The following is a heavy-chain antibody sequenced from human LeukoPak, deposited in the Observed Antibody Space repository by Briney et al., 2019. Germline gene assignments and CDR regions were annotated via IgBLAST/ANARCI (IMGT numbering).Heavy chain of an antibody. J-gene: IGHJ4*02. CDR2: ISWNSGST. D-gene: IGHD1-7*01. Sequence: GGSLRLSCAASGFTFDDYAMHWVRQAPGKGLEWVSGISWNSGSTGYADSVKGRFTISRDNAKNSLYLQMNSLRAEDTALYYCAKDMGTYFDYWGQGTLVTVSS. V-gene: IGHV3-9*01. CDR1: GFTFDDYA. CDR3: AKDMGTYFDY.